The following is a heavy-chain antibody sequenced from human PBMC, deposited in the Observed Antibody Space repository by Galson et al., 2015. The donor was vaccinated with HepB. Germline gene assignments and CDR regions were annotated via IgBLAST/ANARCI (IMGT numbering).Heavy chain of an antibody. CDR2: IWYDGSNK. CDR3: ASTFGVAETDDAFDI. Sequence: SLRLSCAASGFTFSSYGMHWVRQAPGKGLEWVAVIWYDGSNKYYADSVKGRFTISRDNSKNTLYLQMNSLRAEDTAVYYCASTFGVAETDDAFDIWGQGTMVTVSS. D-gene: IGHD3-3*01. J-gene: IGHJ3*02. CDR1: GFTFSSYG. V-gene: IGHV3-33*01.